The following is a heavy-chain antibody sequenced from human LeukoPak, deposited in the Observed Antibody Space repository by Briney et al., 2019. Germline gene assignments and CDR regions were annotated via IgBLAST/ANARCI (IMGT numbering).Heavy chain of an antibody. CDR1: GFTVSRNY. J-gene: IGHJ1*01. CDR3: AREVAVAGSFQH. CDR2: IYSGGST. D-gene: IGHD6-19*01. V-gene: IGHV3-66*01. Sequence: GGSLRLSCAASGFTVSRNYMSWVRQAPGKGLEWVSVIYSGGSTYYADSVKGRFTISRDNSKNTLYLQMNSLRAEDTAVYYCAREVAVAGSFQHWGQGTLVTVSS.